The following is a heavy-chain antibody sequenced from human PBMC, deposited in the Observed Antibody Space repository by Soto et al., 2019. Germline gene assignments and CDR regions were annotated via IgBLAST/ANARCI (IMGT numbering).Heavy chain of an antibody. CDR1: GYTFTGYY. V-gene: IGHV1-2*02. D-gene: IGHD2-2*01. Sequence: ASVKVSCKASGYTFTGYYMHWVRQAPGQGLEWMGWINPNSGGTNYAQKFQGRVTMTRDTSISTAYMELSRLRSDDTAVYYCARLCVSGSTSCYYYYYGMDVWGQGTNFTVS. CDR2: INPNSGGT. CDR3: ARLCVSGSTSCYYYYYGMDV. J-gene: IGHJ6*02.